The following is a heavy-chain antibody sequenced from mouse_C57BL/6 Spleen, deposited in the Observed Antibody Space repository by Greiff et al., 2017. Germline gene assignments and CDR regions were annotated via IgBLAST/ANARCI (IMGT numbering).Heavy chain of an antibody. D-gene: IGHD2-5*01. Sequence: EVKLMESGEGLVKPGGSLKLSCAASGFTFSSYAMSWVRQTPEKRLEWVAYISSGGDYIYYADTVKGRFTISRDNARNTLYLQMSSLKSEDTAMYYCTRAYYSNYCFAYWGQGTLVTVSA. V-gene: IGHV5-9-1*02. CDR3: TRAYYSNYCFAY. J-gene: IGHJ3*01. CDR2: ISSGGDYI. CDR1: GFTFSSYA.